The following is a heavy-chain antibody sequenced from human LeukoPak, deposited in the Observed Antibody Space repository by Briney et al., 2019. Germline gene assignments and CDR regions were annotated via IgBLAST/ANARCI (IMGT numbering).Heavy chain of an antibody. V-gene: IGHV3-48*01. Sequence: PGGSLRLSCAASGFTFSMFSMNWVRQAPGKGLEWISYISSSSSTIYHADSVKGRFTISRDNAQKSLYLQMNSLRAEDTAVYYCVRDQYWGGDCYRLHDYWGQGTLVAVSA. CDR3: VRDQYWGGDCYRLHDY. CDR1: GFTFSMFS. J-gene: IGHJ4*02. D-gene: IGHD2-21*02. CDR2: ISSSSSTI.